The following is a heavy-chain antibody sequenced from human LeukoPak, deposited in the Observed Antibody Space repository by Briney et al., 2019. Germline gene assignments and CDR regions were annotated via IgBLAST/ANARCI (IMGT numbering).Heavy chain of an antibody. Sequence: SETLSLTCTASGGSISGSSYYWGWIRQPPGKGLEWIGTIYYSGSTYYNPSLKSRVTISVDTSKTQFSLKLSSVTAADTAVYYCARRLGSSSHFDYWGQGTLVTVSS. CDR1: GGSISGSSYY. V-gene: IGHV4-39*01. CDR2: IYYSGST. CDR3: ARRLGSSSHFDY. D-gene: IGHD6-6*01. J-gene: IGHJ4*02.